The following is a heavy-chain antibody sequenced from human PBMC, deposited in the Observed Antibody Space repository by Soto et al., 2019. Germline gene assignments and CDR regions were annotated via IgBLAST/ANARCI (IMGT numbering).Heavy chain of an antibody. V-gene: IGHV4-34*01. CDR1: GGSFSRYY. D-gene: IGHD5-18*01. CDR3: ARGLSRGAMVRYYYYNGMDV. CDR2: INHSGST. Sequence: SETLSLTCAVYGGSFSRYYWRWIRQPPGKGLEWIGEINHSGSTNYNPSLKSRVTISVDTSKNQFSLKLSSVAAADTAVYYCARGLSRGAMVRYYYYNGMDVWGQGTTVTVS. J-gene: IGHJ6*02.